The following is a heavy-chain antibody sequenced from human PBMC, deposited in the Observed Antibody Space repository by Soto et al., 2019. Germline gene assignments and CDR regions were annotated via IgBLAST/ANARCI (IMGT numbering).Heavy chain of an antibody. Sequence: QITLKESGPTLVTPTQTLTMTCTFSGFSLSTSGVGVGWIRQPPGKALEWLALIYCNDDKRDSPSLKSRITITKDTSKNLVVLTMTNMDPVDTATYYCAHRRRHGGKGADDAFNICGQGRMVTVSS. CDR2: IYCNDDK. J-gene: IGHJ3*02. CDR1: GFSLSTSGVG. CDR3: AHRRRHGGKGADDAFNI. V-gene: IGHV2-5*01. D-gene: IGHD2-15*01.